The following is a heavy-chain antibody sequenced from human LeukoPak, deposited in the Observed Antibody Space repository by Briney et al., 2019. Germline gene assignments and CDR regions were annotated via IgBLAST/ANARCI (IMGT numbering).Heavy chain of an antibody. CDR3: ARVSVAGPRGYFDY. CDR2: IYTSGST. D-gene: IGHD6-19*01. Sequence: PSETLYPTCTASGGTISSYYWSWIRQPAGKGLEWIGRIYTSGSTNYNPSLKSRVTMSVDTSKNQFSLKLSSVTAADTAVYYCARVSVAGPRGYFDYWGQGTLVTVSS. V-gene: IGHV4-4*07. J-gene: IGHJ4*02. CDR1: GGTISSYY.